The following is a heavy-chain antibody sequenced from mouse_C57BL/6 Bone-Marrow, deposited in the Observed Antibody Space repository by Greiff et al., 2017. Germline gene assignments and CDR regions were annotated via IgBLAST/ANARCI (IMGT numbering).Heavy chain of an antibody. CDR2: ISNGGGST. J-gene: IGHJ4*01. CDR1: GFTFSDYY. CDR3: ARHLYYDGYYAMDY. V-gene: IGHV5-12*01. Sequence: EVKVVESGGGLVQPGGSLKLSCAASGFTFSDYYMYWVRQTPEKRLEWVAYISNGGGSTYYPDTVQGRFTISRDNAKNTLYLQMSRLRSADAAMYYCARHLYYDGYYAMDYWGQGTSVTVSS. D-gene: IGHD2-4*01.